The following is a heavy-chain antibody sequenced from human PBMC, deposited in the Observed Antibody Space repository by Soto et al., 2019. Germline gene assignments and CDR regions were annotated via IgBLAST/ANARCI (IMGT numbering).Heavy chain of an antibody. CDR1: GGSFSGYY. Sequence: SETLSLTCAVYGGSFSGYYWSWIRQPPGKGLEWIGEINHSGSTNYNPSLKSRVTISVDTSKNQFSLKLSSVTAADTAVYYCARRYGIVGAYYYYYGMDVWGQGTTVT. CDR2: INHSGST. V-gene: IGHV4-34*01. CDR3: ARRYGIVGAYYYYYGMDV. J-gene: IGHJ6*02. D-gene: IGHD1-26*01.